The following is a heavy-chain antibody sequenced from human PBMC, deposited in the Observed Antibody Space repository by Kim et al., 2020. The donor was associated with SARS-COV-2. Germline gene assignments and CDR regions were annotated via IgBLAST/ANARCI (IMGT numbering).Heavy chain of an antibody. J-gene: IGHJ4*02. D-gene: IGHD3-10*01. V-gene: IGHV3-9*01. CDR1: GFTFDDYA. Sequence: GGSLRLSCAASGFTFDDYAMHWVRQAPGKGLEWVSGISWNSGSIGYADSVKGRFTISRDNAKNSLYLQMNSLRAEDTALYYCAKDLWFGELLWPLDYWGQGTLVTVSS. CDR2: ISWNSGSI. CDR3: AKDLWFGELLWPLDY.